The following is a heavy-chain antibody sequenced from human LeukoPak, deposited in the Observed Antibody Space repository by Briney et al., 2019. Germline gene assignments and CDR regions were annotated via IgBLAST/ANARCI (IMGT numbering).Heavy chain of an antibody. D-gene: IGHD2-15*01. CDR1: GYTFTGYY. J-gene: IGHJ4*02. CDR2: INPNSGGT. V-gene: IGHV1-2*02. Sequence: ASVKVSCKAFGYTFTGYYMHWVRQAPGQGLEWMGWINPNSGGTNYAQKFQGRVTMTRDTSISTAYMELSRLRSDDTAVYYCARDRGYCSGGSCRLAVAGRHFDYWGQGTLVTVSS. CDR3: ARDRGYCSGGSCRLAVAGRHFDY.